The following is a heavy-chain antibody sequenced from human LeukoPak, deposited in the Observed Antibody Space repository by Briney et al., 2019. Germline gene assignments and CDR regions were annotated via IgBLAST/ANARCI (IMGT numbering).Heavy chain of an antibody. D-gene: IGHD3-3*01. CDR2: ISGSGGST. CDR1: GFTFSSYA. Sequence: PGGSLRLSCAASGFTFSSYAMSWDRQAPGKGREWVSAISGSGGSTYYADSVKGRFTISRDNSKNTLYLQMNSLRAEDTAVYYCAKISRLYDFWSGSGYGMDVWGQGTTVTVSS. CDR3: AKISRLYDFWSGSGYGMDV. J-gene: IGHJ6*02. V-gene: IGHV3-23*01.